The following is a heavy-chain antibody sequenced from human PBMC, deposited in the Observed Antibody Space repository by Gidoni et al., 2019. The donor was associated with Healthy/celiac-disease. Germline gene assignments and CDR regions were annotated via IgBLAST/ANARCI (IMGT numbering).Heavy chain of an antibody. Sequence: EVQLVESGGGLVKPGGSLRLSCAASGFTFSSYSMNWVRQAPGKGLEWVSSISSSSSYIYYADSVKGRFTISRDNAKNSLYLQMNSLRAEDTAVYYCARDDTPLYVDTAMVHYYYYGMDVWGQGTTVTVSS. CDR3: ARDDTPLYVDTAMVHYYYYGMDV. D-gene: IGHD5-18*01. V-gene: IGHV3-21*01. CDR2: ISSSSSYI. CDR1: GFTFSSYS. J-gene: IGHJ6*02.